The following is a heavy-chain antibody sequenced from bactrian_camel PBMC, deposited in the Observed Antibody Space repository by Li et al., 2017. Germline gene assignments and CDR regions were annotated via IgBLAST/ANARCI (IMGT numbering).Heavy chain of an antibody. V-gene: IGHV3S1*01. D-gene: IGHD5*01. CDR3: AAAGQGWVPSNY. CDR2: IDSRGIT. J-gene: IGHJ4*01. Sequence: VQLVESGGGSVQAGGSLRLSCVVSGFTYRTYCMSWFRQAPGKGREGVASIDSRGITQYADSVKGRFTISRDNAKNTLYLQMNSLKPEDTAVYYCAAAGQGWVPSNYWGQGTQVTVS. CDR1: GFTYRTYC.